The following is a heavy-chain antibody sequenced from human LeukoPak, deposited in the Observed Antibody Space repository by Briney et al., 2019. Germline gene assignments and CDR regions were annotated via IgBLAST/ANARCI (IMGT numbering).Heavy chain of an antibody. J-gene: IGHJ4*02. D-gene: IGHD6-13*01. Sequence: SETLSLTCTVSGYSISSGYYWGWIRQPPRKGLEWIGSIYHSGSTYYNPSLKSRVTISVDTSKNQFSLKLSSVTAADTAVYYCACRIAAAGIDYWGQGTLVTVSS. CDR1: GYSISSGYY. CDR3: ACRIAAAGIDY. V-gene: IGHV4-38-2*02. CDR2: IYHSGST.